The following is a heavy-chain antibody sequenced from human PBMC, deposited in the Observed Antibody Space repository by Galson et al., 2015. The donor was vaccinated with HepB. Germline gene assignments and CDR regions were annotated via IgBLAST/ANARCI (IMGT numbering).Heavy chain of an antibody. J-gene: IGHJ4*02. V-gene: IGHV3-11*04. CDR1: GFTFSDYY. D-gene: IGHD5-18*01. CDR3: ARVERTIQLWLEEGVVDY. CDR2: ISSSGSTI. Sequence: SLRLSCAASGFTFSDYYMSWIRQAPGKGLEWVSYISSSGSTIYYADPVKGRFTISRDNAKNSLYLQMNSLRDEDTAVYYCARVERTIQLWLEEGVVDYWGQGTLVTVSS.